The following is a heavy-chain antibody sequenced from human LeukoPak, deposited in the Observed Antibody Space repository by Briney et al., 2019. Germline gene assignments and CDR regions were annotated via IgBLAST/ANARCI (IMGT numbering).Heavy chain of an antibody. CDR1: GYTFTRFW. CDR2: INPDGTKT. J-gene: IGHJ5*02. CDR3: ATAPASVDSS. D-gene: IGHD3-3*01. V-gene: IGHV3-7*01. Sequence: GGSLRLSCAASGYTFTRFWLTWVRQSPGKGLEWVANINPDGTKTTYVDSVEGRFAISRDNAKNSVFLLMTSLRAEDTAMYYCATAPASVDSSWGQGTLVAVSS.